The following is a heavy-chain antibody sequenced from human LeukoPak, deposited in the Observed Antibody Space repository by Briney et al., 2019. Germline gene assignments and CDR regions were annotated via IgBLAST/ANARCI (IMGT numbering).Heavy chain of an antibody. Sequence: GGSLRLSCAASGFTFSSYEMNWVRQAPGKGLEWVSYISSSGSTTYYADSVKGRFTISRDNSKNTLYLQMNSLRAEDTAVYYCARDSSGYSDHYYYYMDVWGKGTTVTISS. D-gene: IGHD3-22*01. V-gene: IGHV3-48*03. CDR3: ARDSSGYSDHYYYYMDV. CDR1: GFTFSSYE. CDR2: ISSSGSTT. J-gene: IGHJ6*03.